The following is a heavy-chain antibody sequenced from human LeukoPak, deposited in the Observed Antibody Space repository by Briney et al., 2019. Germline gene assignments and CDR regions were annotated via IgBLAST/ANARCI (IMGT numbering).Heavy chain of an antibody. CDR1: GYTLTELS. V-gene: IGHV1-24*01. J-gene: IGHJ6*02. Sequence: ASVKVSCKVSGYTLTELSMHWVRQAPRKGLEWMGGFDPEDGETIYAQKLQGRVTMTRDTSTSTFYMEMSSLRSEDTAVYYCARGSVGSTSPYYYYAMDVWGQGTTVTVSS. D-gene: IGHD2-2*01. CDR3: ARGSVGSTSPYYYYAMDV. CDR2: FDPEDGET.